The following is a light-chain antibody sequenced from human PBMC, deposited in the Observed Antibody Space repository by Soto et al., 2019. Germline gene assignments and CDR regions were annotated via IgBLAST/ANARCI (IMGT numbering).Light chain of an antibody. Sequence: DIVMTQSPDSLAVSLGERATINCKSSQSVLYTSSNKNALACYQQKPGQPPKLLIYWASSRESGVPDRFSGSGSETDFTLTINSLQAEDLSVYYWQQYYSEFYTFGQGTKLDIK. J-gene: IGKJ2*01. CDR1: QSVLYTSSNKNA. V-gene: IGKV4-1*01. CDR2: WAS. CDR3: QQYYSEFYT.